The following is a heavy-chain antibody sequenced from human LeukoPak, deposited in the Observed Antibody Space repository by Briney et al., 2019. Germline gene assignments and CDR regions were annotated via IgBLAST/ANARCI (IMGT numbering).Heavy chain of an antibody. CDR2: ISSSSSTI. CDR1: GFTFSSYS. D-gene: IGHD6-19*01. CDR3: ARDRGAVAGRGAFYYGMDV. J-gene: IGHJ6*02. V-gene: IGHV3-48*01. Sequence: QSGGSLRLSCAASGFTFSSYSMNWVRQAPGKGLEWVSYISSSSSTIYYADSVKGRFTISRDNSKNTLYLQMNSLRAEDTAVYYCARDRGAVAGRGAFYYGMDVWGQGTTVTVSS.